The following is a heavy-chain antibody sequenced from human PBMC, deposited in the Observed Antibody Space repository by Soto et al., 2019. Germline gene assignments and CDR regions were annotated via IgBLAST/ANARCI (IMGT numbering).Heavy chain of an antibody. D-gene: IGHD3-16*01. Sequence: QVQLVESGGGVVQPGRSLRVSCAASGFTFSSHGMHWVRQARGKGLEWVAVIWYDGSNKYYGESVKGRFIISRDNSKNTVDLQMNSLRAEDTAIYYCARWGPDKVLDYWGQGTLVTVSS. CDR3: ARWGPDKVLDY. CDR1: GFTFSSHG. CDR2: IWYDGSNK. V-gene: IGHV3-33*01. J-gene: IGHJ4*02.